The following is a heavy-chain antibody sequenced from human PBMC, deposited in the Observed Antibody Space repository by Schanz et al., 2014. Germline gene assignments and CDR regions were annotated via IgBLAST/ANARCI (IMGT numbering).Heavy chain of an antibody. V-gene: IGHV3-23*01. CDR1: GFTFTTFA. D-gene: IGHD6-19*01. Sequence: EQVLESGGGFVQPGGSLRLSCATSGFTFTTFAMTWVRQAPGKGLEWVSGISDRGDGTNYGDSVRGRFTISRDNSRNTVYLQMNNVGVDDTVTYYCVKTDAGWRFDYWGQGTLVIVSS. CDR2: ISDRGDGT. CDR3: VKTDAGWRFDY. J-gene: IGHJ4*02.